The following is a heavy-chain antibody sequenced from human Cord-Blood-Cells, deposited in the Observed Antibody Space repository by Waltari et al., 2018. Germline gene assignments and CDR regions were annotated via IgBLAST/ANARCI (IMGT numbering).Heavy chain of an antibody. V-gene: IGHV1-8*01. Sequence: QVQLVQSGAEVKKPGASVKVSCKASGYTFTSYDINWVRQATGQELEWMGWMNPNSGNTGYAQKFQGRVTMTRNTSISTAYMELSSLRSEDTAVYYCARALIGGITMVQGVIIGMDVWGQGTTVTVSS. CDR1: GYTFTSYD. J-gene: IGHJ6*02. CDR2: MNPNSGNT. CDR3: ARALIGGITMVQGVIIGMDV. D-gene: IGHD3-10*01.